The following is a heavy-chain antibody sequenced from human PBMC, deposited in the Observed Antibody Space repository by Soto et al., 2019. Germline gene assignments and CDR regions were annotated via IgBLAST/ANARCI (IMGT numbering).Heavy chain of an antibody. J-gene: IGHJ6*02. V-gene: IGHV1-8*01. Sequence: ASVKVSCKASGYTFTSYDINWVRQATGQGLEWMGWMNPNSGNTGYAQKFQGRVTMTRNTSISTAYMELSSLRSKDTAVYYCARASSSWYDYYYYGMDVWGQGTTVTVS. D-gene: IGHD6-13*01. CDR1: GYTFTSYD. CDR3: ARASSSWYDYYYYGMDV. CDR2: MNPNSGNT.